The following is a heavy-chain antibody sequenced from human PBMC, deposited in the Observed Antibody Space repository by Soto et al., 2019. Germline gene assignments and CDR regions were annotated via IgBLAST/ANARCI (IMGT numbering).Heavy chain of an antibody. Sequence: GGSLRLSCAASGFTFSSYDMHWVRQATGKGLEWVSAIGTAGDTYYPGSVKGRFTISREKAKNSLYLKMNSLRAEDTAVYYCARVPGLGYCSSTSCYGRGYYYYGMDVWGQGTTVTVSS. CDR1: GFTFSSYD. V-gene: IGHV3-13*01. CDR3: ARVPGLGYCSSTSCYGRGYYYYGMDV. J-gene: IGHJ6*02. D-gene: IGHD2-2*01. CDR2: IGTAGDT.